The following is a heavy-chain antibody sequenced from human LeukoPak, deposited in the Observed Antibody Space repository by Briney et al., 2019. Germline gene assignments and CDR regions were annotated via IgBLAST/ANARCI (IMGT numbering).Heavy chain of an antibody. Sequence: GGSLRLSCAASGFIFSSYAMSWVRQAPGKGLEWVSAISGSRGTTYYADSVKGRFTISRDNSKNTLYLQMHSLRAEDTAVYYCAKDDRYNYGYYFDYWGQGTLVTVSS. CDR2: ISGSRGTT. CDR3: AKDDRYNYGYYFDY. D-gene: IGHD5-18*01. J-gene: IGHJ4*02. V-gene: IGHV3-23*01. CDR1: GFIFSSYA.